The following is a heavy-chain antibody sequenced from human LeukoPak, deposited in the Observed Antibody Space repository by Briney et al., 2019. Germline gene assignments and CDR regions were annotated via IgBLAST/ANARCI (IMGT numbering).Heavy chain of an antibody. Sequence: GRSLRLSCAASGFTFSSYAMHWVRQAPGKGLEWVAVISYGGSNKYYADSVKGRFTISRGNSKNTLYLQMNSLRAEDTAVYYCARADIVVVPAAMGFDYWGQGTLVTVSS. CDR1: GFTFSSYA. D-gene: IGHD2-2*01. J-gene: IGHJ4*02. CDR3: ARADIVVVPAAMGFDY. CDR2: ISYGGSNK. V-gene: IGHV3-30-3*01.